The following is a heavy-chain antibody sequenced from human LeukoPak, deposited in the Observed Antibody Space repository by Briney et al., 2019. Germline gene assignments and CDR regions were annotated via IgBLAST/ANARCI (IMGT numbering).Heavy chain of an antibody. V-gene: IGHV4-39*07. J-gene: IGHJ4*02. D-gene: IGHD3-16*02. Sequence: SETLSLTCTVSGGSISSSSYYWGWIRQPPGKGLEWIGSIYYSGSTYYNPSLKSRVTISVDTSKNQFSLKLSSVTAADTAVYYCARDRYVWRSYRYPLLDYWGQGTVVTVSS. CDR3: ARDRYVWRSYRYPLLDY. CDR2: IYYSGST. CDR1: GGSISSSSYY.